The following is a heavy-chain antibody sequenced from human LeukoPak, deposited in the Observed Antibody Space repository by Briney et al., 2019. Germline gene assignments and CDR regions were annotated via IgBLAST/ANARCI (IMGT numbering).Heavy chain of an antibody. V-gene: IGHV1-24*01. Sequence: APVQVSRQFSGYTLPELSMHWVRQAPGKGREWMGGFDHEDGETIYAQKFQGRVTMTEDTSTDTAYMELSSLGSEDTAVYYCARDRVQAIYYYYMDVWGKGTTVTVPS. J-gene: IGHJ6*03. CDR2: FDHEDGET. D-gene: IGHD1-1*01. CDR3: ARDRVQAIYYYYMDV. CDR1: GYTLPELS.